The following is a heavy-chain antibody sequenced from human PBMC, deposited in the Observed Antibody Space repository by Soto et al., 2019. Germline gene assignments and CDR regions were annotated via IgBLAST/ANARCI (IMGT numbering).Heavy chain of an antibody. CDR2: INPNTGGT. V-gene: IGHV1-2*04. Sequence: QVHLVQSGSEVKNPGASIKVSCKTSGYTFTAYFIHWVRQAPGQGLEWMGCINPNTGGTNYAQKFQDWVTMTRDTSISTVYMEMSRLKSDDTAVYYCARAPWNGSGTSNWFDPWGQGTLVSVSS. CDR1: GYTFTAYF. D-gene: IGHD3-10*01. J-gene: IGHJ5*02. CDR3: ARAPWNGSGTSNWFDP.